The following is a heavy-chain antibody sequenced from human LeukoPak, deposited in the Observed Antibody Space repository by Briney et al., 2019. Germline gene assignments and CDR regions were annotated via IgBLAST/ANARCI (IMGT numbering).Heavy chain of an antibody. Sequence: ASVKVSCKASGYTFTGYYMHWVRQAPGQGLVWMGWINPNSGGTNYAQKFQGRVTMTRDTSISTAYMELSRLRSDDTAVYYCARDRDDSSGYLYFQHWGQGTLVTVSS. J-gene: IGHJ1*01. CDR2: INPNSGGT. D-gene: IGHD3-22*01. V-gene: IGHV1-2*02. CDR1: GYTFTGYY. CDR3: ARDRDDSSGYLYFQH.